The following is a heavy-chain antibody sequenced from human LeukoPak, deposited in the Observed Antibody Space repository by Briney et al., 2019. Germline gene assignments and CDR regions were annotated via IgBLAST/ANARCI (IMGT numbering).Heavy chain of an antibody. CDR2: INPNSGGT. CDR3: ARDGEYCSGGSCGLNYMDV. D-gene: IGHD2-15*01. Sequence: ASVKVSCKASGYTFTGYYMHWVRQAPGQGLEWMGWINPNSGGTNYAQKFQGRVTMTRDTSISTAYMELSRLRSDDTAVYYCARDGEYCSGGSCGLNYMDVWGKGTTVTVSS. V-gene: IGHV1-2*02. CDR1: GYTFTGYY. J-gene: IGHJ6*03.